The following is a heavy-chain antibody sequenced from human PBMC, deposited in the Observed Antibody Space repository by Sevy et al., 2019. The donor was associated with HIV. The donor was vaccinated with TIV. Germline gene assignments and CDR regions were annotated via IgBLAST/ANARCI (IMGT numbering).Heavy chain of an antibody. D-gene: IGHD1-26*01. Sequence: GGSLRLSCAASGFTFRSYAMHWVRQAPGKGLEWVALIECDGSKKYYADSVKGRFTISRDNSKNTLYLQMNSLRAEDTATYYCARDRFSGSLDYWGQGTLVTVSS. CDR3: ARDRFSGSLDY. CDR2: IECDGSKK. CDR1: GFTFRSYA. V-gene: IGHV3-30*04. J-gene: IGHJ4*02.